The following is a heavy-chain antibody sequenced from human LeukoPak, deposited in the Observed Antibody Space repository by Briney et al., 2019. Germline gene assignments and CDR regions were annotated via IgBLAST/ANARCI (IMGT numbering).Heavy chain of an antibody. CDR2: IHPGNSEN. Sequence: GESLKISCQGSGYSFSSYWIHWVRQMPGKGLESMGIIHPGNSENTYSPSFQGQVTMSVDKSINTAYLQWSSLKASDTAMYYCARHQGSSWHGDYYYYMDVWGKGTTVTVSS. D-gene: IGHD6-13*01. CDR1: GYSFSSYW. CDR3: ARHQGSSWHGDYYYYMDV. J-gene: IGHJ6*03. V-gene: IGHV5-51*01.